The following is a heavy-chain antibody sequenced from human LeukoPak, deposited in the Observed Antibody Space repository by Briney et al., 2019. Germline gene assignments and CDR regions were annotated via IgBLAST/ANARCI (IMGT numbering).Heavy chain of an antibody. CDR1: GGSISGYY. V-gene: IGHV4-59*01. J-gene: IGHJ4*02. Sequence: SETLSLTCTVSGGSISGYYWSWIRQPPGKGLEWIGYIHYSGSTRYNPSLENRVTISVDTSKNQFSLKLTSVTAADTAVYYCASRAAFCGDDCFRFDYWGQGTLVTVSS. D-gene: IGHD2-21*02. CDR2: IHYSGST. CDR3: ASRAAFCGDDCFRFDY.